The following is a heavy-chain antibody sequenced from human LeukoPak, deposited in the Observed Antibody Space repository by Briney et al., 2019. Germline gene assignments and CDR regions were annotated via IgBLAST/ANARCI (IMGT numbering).Heavy chain of an antibody. CDR3: ARATLVESVGDAFDI. V-gene: IGHV3-23*01. CDR1: GFTFSSYA. D-gene: IGHD2-21*01. J-gene: IGHJ3*02. CDR2: ISGSGGST. Sequence: GGSLRLSCAASGFTFSSYAMSWVRQAPGKGLEWVSAISGSGGSTYYADSVKGRFTISRDNSKNTLYLQMNSLRAEDTAVYYCARATLVESVGDAFDIWGQGTMVTVSS.